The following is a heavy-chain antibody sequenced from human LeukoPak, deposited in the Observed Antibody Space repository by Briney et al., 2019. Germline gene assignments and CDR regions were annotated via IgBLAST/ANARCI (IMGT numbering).Heavy chain of an antibody. CDR2: IKPDGSDK. J-gene: IGHJ4*02. Sequence: GGSLRLSCAASGFTFSTYWMNWVRQAPGKGLEWVANIKPDGSDKYYVDSVKGRFTVSRDNAKNSLYLQMNSLRAEDTAVYYCAKGGDHWGQGTLVIVSS. V-gene: IGHV3-7*01. D-gene: IGHD3-16*01. CDR3: AKGGDH. CDR1: GFTFSTYW.